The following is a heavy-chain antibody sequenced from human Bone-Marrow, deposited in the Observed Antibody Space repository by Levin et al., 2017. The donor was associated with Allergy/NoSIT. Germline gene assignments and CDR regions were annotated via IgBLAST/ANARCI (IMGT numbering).Heavy chain of an antibody. Sequence: KVSCAVSGFALSGSAVHWVRQASGKGLDWVGRIRSHVNNYATTYAASVKGRFTFSRDDSENMAYLHMNSLKIEDTAVYYCTVHYSNAFKTSDYWGQGTRVTVSS. V-gene: IGHV3-73*01. D-gene: IGHD2-21*01. CDR1: GFALSGSA. CDR3: TVHYSNAFKTSDY. CDR2: IRSHVNNYAT. J-gene: IGHJ4*02.